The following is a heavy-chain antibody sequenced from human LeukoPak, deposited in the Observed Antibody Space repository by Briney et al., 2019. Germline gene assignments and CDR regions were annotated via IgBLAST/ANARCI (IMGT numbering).Heavy chain of an antibody. CDR1: GGSIRSGSYY. J-gene: IGHJ4*02. CDR2: IYTSGST. Sequence: SETLSLTCTVSGGSIRSGSYYWSWMRQPAGKGLEWIGRIYTSGSTNYNPSLKSRVTISVDTSKNQFSLKLSSVTAADTAVYYCAREGSGCFDYWGQGTLVTVSS. D-gene: IGHD6-19*01. V-gene: IGHV4-61*02. CDR3: AREGSGCFDY.